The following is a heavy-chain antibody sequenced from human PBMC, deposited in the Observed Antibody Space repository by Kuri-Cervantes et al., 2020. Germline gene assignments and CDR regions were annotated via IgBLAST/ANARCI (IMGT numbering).Heavy chain of an antibody. CDR2: IYQSGSA. CDR3: ARGRSPVPLIVVVKAYYYYMDV. J-gene: IGHJ6*03. CDR1: GYSISSAYY. Sequence: SETLSLTCAISGYSISSAYYWGWIRQPPGKGLEWIGSIYQSGSAYYNPSLQSRVTISLDTSKNQFSLKLSSVTAADAAVYYCARGRSPVPLIVVVKAYYYYMDVWGKGTTVTVSS. D-gene: IGHD3-22*01. V-gene: IGHV4-38-2*01.